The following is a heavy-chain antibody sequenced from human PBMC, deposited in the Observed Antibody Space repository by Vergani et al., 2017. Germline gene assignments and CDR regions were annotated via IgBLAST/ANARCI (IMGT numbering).Heavy chain of an antibody. CDR2: INHSGTI. CDR3: ARRAKKWRRVHHYDFDL. CDR1: GGSISGYY. D-gene: IGHD1-26*01. J-gene: IGHJ3*01. Sequence: QVQLQQWGPGLLKPSETLSLTCAVYGGSISGYYWSWIRLAPGKGLERIGEINHSGTINYNPTLKSPFNVSIATSRDHFSLKVRSVSAADTAVYFCARRAKKWRRVHHYDFDLWGQGTFVTVSP. V-gene: IGHV4-34*01.